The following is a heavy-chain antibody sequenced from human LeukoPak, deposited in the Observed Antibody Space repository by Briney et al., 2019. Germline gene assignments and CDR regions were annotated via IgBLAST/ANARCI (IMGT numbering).Heavy chain of an antibody. CDR3: ARDVNSKLLDYYYGMDV. J-gene: IGHJ6*02. V-gene: IGHV3-33*01. D-gene: IGHD2/OR15-2a*01. CDR1: GFTFSSYG. Sequence: GGSLLLSCAASGFTFSSYGMHWVRQAPGKGLEWVAVIWYDGSNKYYADSVKGRFTISRDNSKNTLYLQMNSLRAEDTAVYYCARDVNSKLLDYYYGMDVWGQGTTVTVSS. CDR2: IWYDGSNK.